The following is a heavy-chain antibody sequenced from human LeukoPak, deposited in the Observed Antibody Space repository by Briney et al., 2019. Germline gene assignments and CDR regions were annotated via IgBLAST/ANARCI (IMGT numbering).Heavy chain of an antibody. D-gene: IGHD4-11*01. CDR2: VYYSWTT. CDR3: ARHTGYRNYADY. V-gene: IGHV4-39*01. CDR1: GGSITNTNYY. J-gene: IGHJ4*02. Sequence: AETLTLTCTASGGSITNTNYYWGWIRPPPGQGLEWVGTVYYSWTTYYNPSLKSRLTVSVDTSTNQFSLILSSVTAADTAVYYWARHTGYRNYADYWGRGTLVTVSS.